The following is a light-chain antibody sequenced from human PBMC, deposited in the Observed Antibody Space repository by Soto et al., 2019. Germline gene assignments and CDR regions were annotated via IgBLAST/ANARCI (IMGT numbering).Light chain of an antibody. V-gene: IGKV1-5*01. CDR3: QQYNSYS. J-gene: IGKJ1*01. CDR1: QSISNW. CDR2: HAS. Sequence: DIQMTQSPSTLPASVGDRVTITCRASQSISNWLAWYQQQPGTAPKVLLYHASNLQSGVPSRFSGSGSGTEFTLTISSLQPDDFATYYCQQYNSYSFGQGTKVEIK.